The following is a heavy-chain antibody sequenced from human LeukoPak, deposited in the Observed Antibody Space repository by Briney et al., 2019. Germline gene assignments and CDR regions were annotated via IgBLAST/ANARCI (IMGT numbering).Heavy chain of an antibody. Sequence: ASVKVSCKASGGTFSSYAISWVRQAPGQGLEWMGEIVPIFGTANYAQKFQGRVTITADESTSTAYMELSSLRSEDTAVYYCARDRITIFGVVSGSDYGMDVWGQGTTVTVSS. CDR3: ARDRITIFGVVSGSDYGMDV. CDR1: GGTFSSYA. V-gene: IGHV1-69*13. CDR2: IVPIFGTA. J-gene: IGHJ6*02. D-gene: IGHD3-3*01.